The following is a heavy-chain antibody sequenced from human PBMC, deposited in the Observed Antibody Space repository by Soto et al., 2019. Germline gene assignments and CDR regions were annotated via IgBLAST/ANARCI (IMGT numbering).Heavy chain of an antibody. V-gene: IGHV3-23*01. CDR3: AKDEAFGGNYNWFDP. Sequence: PGGSLRLSCAASGFTFSSYAMSWVRQAPGKGLEWVSAISGSGGSTYYADSVKGRFTISRDNSKNTLYLQMNSLRAEDTAVYYCAKDEAFGGNYNWFDPWGQGTLVTVSS. CDR2: ISGSGGST. D-gene: IGHD3-16*01. CDR1: GFTFSSYA. J-gene: IGHJ5*02.